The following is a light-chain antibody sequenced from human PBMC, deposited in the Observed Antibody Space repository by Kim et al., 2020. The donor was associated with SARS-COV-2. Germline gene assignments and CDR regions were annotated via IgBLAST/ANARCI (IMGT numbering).Light chain of an antibody. CDR1: NIGSKS. Sequence: PGQPATIACGGNNIGSKSVHWYQQKPRQAPILVIYYGSDRPSGIPERFSGSNSGNTATLTITSVEAGDEADYYCQVWDSSSDHPWVFGGGTRLTVL. CDR2: YGS. V-gene: IGLV3-21*04. CDR3: QVWDSSSDHPWV. J-gene: IGLJ3*02.